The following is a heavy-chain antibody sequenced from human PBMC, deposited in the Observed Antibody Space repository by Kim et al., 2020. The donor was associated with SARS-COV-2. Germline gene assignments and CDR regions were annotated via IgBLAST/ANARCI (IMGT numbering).Heavy chain of an antibody. CDR1: GGSFSGYY. D-gene: IGHD6-19*01. V-gene: IGHV4-34*01. J-gene: IGHJ4*02. CDR2: INHSGST. Sequence: SETLSLICAVYGGSFSGYYWSWIRQPPGKGLEWIGEINHSGSTNYNPSLKSRVTISVDTSKNQFSLKLSSVTAADTAVYYCARGRGSSGCDYWGQGTLVT. CDR3: ARGRGSSGCDY.